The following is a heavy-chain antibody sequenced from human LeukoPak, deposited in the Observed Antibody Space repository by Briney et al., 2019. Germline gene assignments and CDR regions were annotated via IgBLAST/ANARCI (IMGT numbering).Heavy chain of an antibody. J-gene: IGHJ4*02. CDR1: GFTFSSYA. CDR2: ISGSGGST. V-gene: IGHV3-23*01. CDR3: DRYCSSTSCSSPVNFDY. D-gene: IGHD2-2*01. Sequence: PGGSLRLSCAASGFTFSSYAMSWVRQAPGKGLEWVSAISGSGGSTYYADSVKGRFTISRDNSKNTLYLQMNSLRAEDTAVYYCDRYCSSTSCSSPVNFDYWGQGTLVTVSS.